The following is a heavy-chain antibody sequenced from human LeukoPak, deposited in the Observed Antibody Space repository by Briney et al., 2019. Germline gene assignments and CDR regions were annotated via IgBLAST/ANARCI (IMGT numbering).Heavy chain of an antibody. CDR1: GYTFTGYY. Sequence: GASVKVSCKTSGYTFTGYYMHWVRQAPGQGLEWMGWINPNSGGTNYAQRFQGGVTMTRDTSMSTAYMELSRLRSDDSAVYYCARYFYDSSGSSSDAFDIWGQGTMVTVSS. D-gene: IGHD3-22*01. CDR3: ARYFYDSSGSSSDAFDI. CDR2: INPNSGGT. V-gene: IGHV1-2*02. J-gene: IGHJ3*02.